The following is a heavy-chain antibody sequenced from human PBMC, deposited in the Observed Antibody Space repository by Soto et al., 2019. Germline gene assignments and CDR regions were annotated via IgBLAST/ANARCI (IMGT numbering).Heavy chain of an antibody. J-gene: IGHJ4*02. CDR2: ISGSGGST. V-gene: IGHV3-23*01. Sequence: EVQLLESGGGLVQPGGSLRLSCAASGFTFSSYAMSWVRQAPGKGLEWVSAISGSGGSTYYADSVKGRFTISRDNSKNPVYLQMNRLRAEDTAVYYCAKDSALGELSFNSGIFDYWGQGTLVTVSS. CDR3: AKDSALGELSFNSGIFDY. CDR1: GFTFSSYA. D-gene: IGHD3-16*02.